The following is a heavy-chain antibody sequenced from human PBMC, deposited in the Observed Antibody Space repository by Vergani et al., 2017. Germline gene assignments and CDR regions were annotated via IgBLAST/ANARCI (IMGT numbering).Heavy chain of an antibody. CDR2: ISGSGGST. CDR1: GFTFSSYA. CDR3: AKVGGWSGGYYSRYFDL. J-gene: IGHJ2*01. V-gene: IGHV3-23*01. Sequence: EVQLLESGGGLVQPGGSLRLSCAASGFTFSSYAMSWVRQAPGKGLEWVSAISGSGGSTYYADSVKGRFTISRDNSKNTLYLQMNSLRAEDTALYYCAKVGGWSGGYYSRYFDLWGRGTLVTVSS. D-gene: IGHD3-22*01.